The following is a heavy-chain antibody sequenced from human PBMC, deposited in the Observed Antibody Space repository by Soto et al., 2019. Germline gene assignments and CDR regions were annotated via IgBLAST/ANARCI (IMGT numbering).Heavy chain of an antibody. CDR1: GYTFTSYG. CDR2: ISAYNGNT. J-gene: IGHJ3*02. V-gene: IGHV1-18*01. D-gene: IGHD2-15*01. CDR3: ARDQGSPYAFDI. Sequence: GASVKVSCKASGYTFTSYGISWVRQAPGQGLEWMGWISAYNGNTNYAQKLQGRVTMTTDTSTSTAYVELRSLRSDDTAVYYCARDQGSPYAFDIWGQGTVVTVSS.